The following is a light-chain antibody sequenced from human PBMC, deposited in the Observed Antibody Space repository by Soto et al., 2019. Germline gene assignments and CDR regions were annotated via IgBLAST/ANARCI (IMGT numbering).Light chain of an antibody. CDR1: QTISSSY. CDR3: QQYGPSLFT. J-gene: IGKJ3*01. V-gene: IGKV3-20*01. Sequence: EIVLTQSPGTLSLSPGERATLSCRASQTISSSYLAWYQQTPGKAPRLLIYATSYRASGIPDRFSGTGSRTDFTITIPRLEPEAVELYFCQQYGPSLFTFGPGTKVDIK. CDR2: ATS.